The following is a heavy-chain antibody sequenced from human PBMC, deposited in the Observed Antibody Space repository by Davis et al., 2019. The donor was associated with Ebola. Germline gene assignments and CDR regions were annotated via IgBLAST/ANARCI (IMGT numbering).Heavy chain of an antibody. D-gene: IGHD3-3*01. CDR1: GGTFSSYA. Sequence: SVKVSCKASGGTFSSYAISWVRQAPGQGLEWMGGIIPIFGTANYAQKFQGRVTITADESTSTAYMELSSLRSEDTAVYYCARSGPDFWSGYLFDYWGQGTLVTVSS. V-gene: IGHV1-69*13. CDR3: ARSGPDFWSGYLFDY. CDR2: IIPIFGTA. J-gene: IGHJ4*02.